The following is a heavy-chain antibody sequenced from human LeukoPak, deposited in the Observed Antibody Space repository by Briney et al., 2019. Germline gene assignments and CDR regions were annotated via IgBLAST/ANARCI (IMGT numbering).Heavy chain of an antibody. CDR1: GFTFSSYG. CDR2: IWYDGSNK. CDR3: ARAGRPGAFDI. V-gene: IGHV3-33*01. J-gene: IGHJ3*02. Sequence: PGESLRLSCAASGFTFSSYGMHWVRQAPGKGLEWVAVIWYDGSNKYYADSVKGRFTISRDNSKNTLYLQMNSLRAEDTAVYYCARAGRPGAFDIWGQGTMVTVSS.